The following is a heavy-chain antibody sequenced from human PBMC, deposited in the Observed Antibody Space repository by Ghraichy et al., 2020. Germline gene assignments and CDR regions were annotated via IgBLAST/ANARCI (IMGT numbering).Heavy chain of an antibody. D-gene: IGHD3-10*01. Sequence: SVKVSCKASGGTFSSYAISWVRQAPGQGLEWMGGIIPIFGTANYAQKFQGRVTIIADESTSTAYMELSSLRSEDTAVYYCARVGYYYGSGSYLPPYYYYYGMDVWGQGTTVTVSS. CDR2: IIPIFGTA. J-gene: IGHJ6*02. V-gene: IGHV1-69*13. CDR3: ARVGYYYGSGSYLPPYYYYYGMDV. CDR1: GGTFSSYA.